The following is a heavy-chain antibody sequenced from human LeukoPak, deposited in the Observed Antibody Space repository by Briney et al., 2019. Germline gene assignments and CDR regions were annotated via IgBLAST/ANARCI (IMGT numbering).Heavy chain of an antibody. D-gene: IGHD3-16*02. Sequence: GGSLRLSCAASGFTFSSYAMSWVRQALGKGLEWVSIIGYRGGSIYYGNSVKGRFTISRDNSENTLSLQMNGLRPEDTAVYYCAKSWGYTRPFYNYMDVWGKGTTVTVSS. J-gene: IGHJ6*03. V-gene: IGHV3-23*01. CDR3: AKSWGYTRPFYNYMDV. CDR1: GFTFSSYA. CDR2: IGYRGGSI.